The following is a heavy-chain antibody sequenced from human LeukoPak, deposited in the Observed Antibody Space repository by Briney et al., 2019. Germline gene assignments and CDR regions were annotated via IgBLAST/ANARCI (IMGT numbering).Heavy chain of an antibody. J-gene: IGHJ5*02. V-gene: IGHV3-7*03. Sequence: GGSLRLTCVASGYTFSPYWMSWVRQIPGKGLEWVASISNGGGATYYVDSVRGRFTISRDDAKNSLFLQMNGLRSDDTAVYYCTRENYVPDSWGQGTLVTVSS. CDR3: TRENYVPDS. CDR1: GYTFSPYW. CDR2: ISNGGGAT. D-gene: IGHD3-10*02.